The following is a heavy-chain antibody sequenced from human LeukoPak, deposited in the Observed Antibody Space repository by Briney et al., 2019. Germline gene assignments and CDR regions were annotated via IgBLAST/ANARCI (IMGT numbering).Heavy chain of an antibody. CDR2: IYYSGST. CDR1: GGSISSSSYC. D-gene: IGHD1-26*01. CDR3: ARDAGDTGPELYWFFDL. Sequence: SETLSLTCTVSGGSISSSSYCWGWIRQPPGKGLEWIGSIYYSGSTYYNPSLKSRVTISVDTSKNQFSLKLTSVTAADTAVYYCARDAGDTGPELYWFFDLWGRGTLVTVSS. J-gene: IGHJ2*01. V-gene: IGHV4-39*07.